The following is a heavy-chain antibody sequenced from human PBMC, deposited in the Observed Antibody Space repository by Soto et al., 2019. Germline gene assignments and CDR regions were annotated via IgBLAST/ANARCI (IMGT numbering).Heavy chain of an antibody. CDR3: ARFYYDSSGYLPSPYYYYYGMDV. J-gene: IGHJ6*02. Sequence: GGSLRLSCAASRFPFSNYGMHWVRLAPGKGLEWVAVTSYDGKSSYYADSVKGRFTISRDNSKTTLYLQMNSLRAEDTALYYCARFYYDSSGYLPSPYYYYYGMDVWGQGTTVTVSS. D-gene: IGHD3-22*01. V-gene: IGHV3-30*03. CDR2: TSYDGKSS. CDR1: RFPFSNYG.